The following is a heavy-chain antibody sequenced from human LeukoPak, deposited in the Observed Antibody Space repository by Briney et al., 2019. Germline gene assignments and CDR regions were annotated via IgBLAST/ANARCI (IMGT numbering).Heavy chain of an antibody. V-gene: IGHV1-3*01. D-gene: IGHD5-12*01. J-gene: IGHJ4*02. Sequence: GASVKVSCRASGYTFTNYAMHWVRQAPGQRLEWMGWINAGNGNTKYSQKFQGRVTITRDTSASTAYMELSSLRSEDTAVYYCARDLNSGYERYFDYWGQGTLVTVSS. CDR2: INAGNGNT. CDR1: GYTFTNYA. CDR3: ARDLNSGYERYFDY.